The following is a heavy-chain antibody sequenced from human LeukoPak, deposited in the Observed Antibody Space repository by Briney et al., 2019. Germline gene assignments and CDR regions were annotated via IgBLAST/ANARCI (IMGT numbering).Heavy chain of an antibody. CDR3: ARWVVAADYYYYMDV. V-gene: IGHV4-34*01. CDR2: INHSGST. Sequence: SETLSLTCAVSGGSFSDYYWSWIRQPPGKGLERIGEINHSGSTNYNPSLKSRVTISVDTSKNQFSLKLSSVTAADTAVYYCARWVVAADYYYYMDVWGKGTTVTVSS. J-gene: IGHJ6*03. CDR1: GGSFSDYY. D-gene: IGHD2-15*01.